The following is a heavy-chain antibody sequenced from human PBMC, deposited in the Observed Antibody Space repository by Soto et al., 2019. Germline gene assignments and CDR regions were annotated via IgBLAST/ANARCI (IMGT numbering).Heavy chain of an antibody. CDR1: GFNFRAYA. CDR3: AKDGVANNGVWEAFDM. Sequence: VQLLESGGALVQPGGSLRLSCAASGFNFRAYAMSWVRQAPGKGLEWVSGLVGSGDSIFYAASVRGLFTVSRDNSKNTLFLQMNSLKAEDTAVYYCAKDGVANNGVWEAFDMWGRGTTVTVSS. D-gene: IGHD2-8*01. V-gene: IGHV3-23*01. CDR2: LVGSGDSI. J-gene: IGHJ3*02.